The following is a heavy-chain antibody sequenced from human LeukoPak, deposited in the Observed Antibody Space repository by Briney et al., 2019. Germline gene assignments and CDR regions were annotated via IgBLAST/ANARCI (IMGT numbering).Heavy chain of an antibody. CDR1: GGSISISNYY. D-gene: IGHD1-26*01. CDR3: AKRGAEVGATVAPGDY. Sequence: PSETLSLTCTVSGGSISISNYYWGWIRQPPGKGLEWIGSMSYSGRTYYNPSLKTRVTVSLDTSKNQFSLNLISVTAADTAVYYCAKRGAEVGATVAPGDYWGQGTLLTVSS. V-gene: IGHV4-39*07. CDR2: MSYSGRT. J-gene: IGHJ4*02.